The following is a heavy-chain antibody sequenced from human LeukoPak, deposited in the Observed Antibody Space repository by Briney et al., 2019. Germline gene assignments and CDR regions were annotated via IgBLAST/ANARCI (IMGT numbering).Heavy chain of an antibody. Sequence: SETLSLTCTVSGGSVSSGAYYWNWIRQPPGKGLEWIGYIYYSGNTTYTPSLKSRLTISVDTSTTQFSLQLTSVTAADTAVYYCARARRFAAAGTTAFDIWGQGTMVTVSS. CDR1: GGSVSSGAYY. CDR3: ARARRFAAAGTTAFDI. CDR2: IYYSGNT. J-gene: IGHJ3*02. D-gene: IGHD6-13*01. V-gene: IGHV4-30-4*08.